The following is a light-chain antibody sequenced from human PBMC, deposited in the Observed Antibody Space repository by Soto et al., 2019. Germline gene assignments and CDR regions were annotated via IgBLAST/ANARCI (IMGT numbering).Light chain of an antibody. J-gene: IGLJ3*02. V-gene: IGLV1-47*01. CDR2: RNN. CDR1: SYNIGSNY. CDR3: AAWDDSLSGWV. Sequence: QSVLTQPPSASGTPGQRVTISCSGSSYNIGSNYVYWYQQLPGTAPKLLIYRNNQRPSGVPDRFSGSKSGTSASLAISGLRSEDEADYYCAAWDDSLSGWVFGXGXKLTVL.